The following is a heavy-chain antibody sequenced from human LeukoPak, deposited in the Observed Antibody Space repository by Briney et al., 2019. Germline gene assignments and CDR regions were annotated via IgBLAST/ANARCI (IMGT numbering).Heavy chain of an antibody. CDR2: ISSTSRYI. J-gene: IGHJ4*02. CDR1: GFTFGSYS. Sequence: GGSLRLSCAASGFTFGSYSMNWVRQVPGKGLQWVAAISSTSRYIYYADSVKGRFTVSRDNAKNSLSLQMNSLGAEDTAVYICARCYASGSCGIDYWGQGTLVTVSS. D-gene: IGHD3-10*01. CDR3: ARCYASGSCGIDY. V-gene: IGHV3-21*06.